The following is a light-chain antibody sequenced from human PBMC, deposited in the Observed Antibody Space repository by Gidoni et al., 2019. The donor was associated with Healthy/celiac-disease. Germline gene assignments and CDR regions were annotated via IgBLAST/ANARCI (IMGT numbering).Light chain of an antibody. CDR3: QQYGSSPSIT. J-gene: IGKJ5*01. V-gene: IGKV3-20*01. CDR1: QSVSSSY. CDR2: GAP. Sequence: ELVLTQSPGTLSLSPGERATLSCRASQSVSSSYLAWYQQKPGQAPSLLIYGAPSRAPGIPDRFSGSGSGTDFTLTISRLEPEDFAVYYCQQYGSSPSITFGQGTRLEIK.